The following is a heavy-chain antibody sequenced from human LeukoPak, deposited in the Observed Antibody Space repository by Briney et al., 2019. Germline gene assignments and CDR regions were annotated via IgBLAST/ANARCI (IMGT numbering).Heavy chain of an antibody. V-gene: IGHV7-4-1*02. D-gene: IGHD3-22*01. CDR2: INTNTGNP. J-gene: IGHJ6*02. CDR1: GYTFTSYA. CDR3: ARVSDSSGYQYYYGMDV. Sequence: ASVTVSCTASGYTFTSYAMNWVRQAPGQGLEWMGWINTNTGNPTYAQGFTGRFVFSLDTSVSTAYLQISSLKAEDTAVYYCARVSDSSGYQYYYGMDVWGQGTTVTVSS.